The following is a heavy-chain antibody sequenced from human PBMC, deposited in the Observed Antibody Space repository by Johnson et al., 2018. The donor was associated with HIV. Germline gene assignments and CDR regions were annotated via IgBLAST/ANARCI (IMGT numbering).Heavy chain of an antibody. J-gene: IGHJ3*02. CDR2: ISYDGSNK. CDR3: ARDFKDSSSWYGAFDI. CDR1: GFTFSTYA. D-gene: IGHD6-13*01. V-gene: IGHV3-30*04. Sequence: QVQLVESGGGLVQPGGSLRLSCAASGFTFSTYALHWVRQAPGKGLAWVAVISYDGSNKYYADSGRGRFTISRDNSKNTLYLQMNSLRAEDTAVYYCARDFKDSSSWYGAFDIWGQGTMVTVSS.